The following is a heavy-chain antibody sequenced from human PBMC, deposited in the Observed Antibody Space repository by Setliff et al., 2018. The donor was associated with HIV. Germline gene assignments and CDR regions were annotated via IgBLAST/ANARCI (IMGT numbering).Heavy chain of an antibody. J-gene: IGHJ4*02. D-gene: IGHD3-9*01. CDR1: DGSIRGHY. V-gene: IGHV4-59*08. CDR3: ARLSPLDWPFDY. Sequence: SETLSLTCIVSDGSIRGHYWSWIRQPPGKGLEWIAYIYYSGSTNYNPSLKSRVTISIDPSKDHFSLKLRSVTAADTAVYYCARLSPLDWPFDYWGQGTLVTVSS. CDR2: IYYSGST.